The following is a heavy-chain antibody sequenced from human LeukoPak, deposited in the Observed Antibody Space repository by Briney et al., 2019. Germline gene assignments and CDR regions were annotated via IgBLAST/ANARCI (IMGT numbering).Heavy chain of an antibody. Sequence: ASVKVSCKASGYTFTSYYMHWVRQAPGQGLEWMGIINPSGGSTSYAQKFQGRVTMTRDMSTSTVYMELSSLRSEDTAVYYCARSPFNIVVVVAAVGEGWFDPWGQGTLVTVSS. CDR2: INPSGGST. CDR1: GYTFTSYY. D-gene: IGHD2-15*01. J-gene: IGHJ5*02. V-gene: IGHV1-46*01. CDR3: ARSPFNIVVVVAAVGEGWFDP.